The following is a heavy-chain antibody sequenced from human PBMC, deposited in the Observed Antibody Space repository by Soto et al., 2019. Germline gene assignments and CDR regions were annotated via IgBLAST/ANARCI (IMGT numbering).Heavy chain of an antibody. CDR2: IYYSGST. V-gene: IGHV4-30-4*01. J-gene: IGHJ4*02. Sequence: SETLSLTCTASGGSISSGDYYWSWIRRPPGKGLEWIGYIYYSGSTYYNPSLKSRVTISVDTSKNQFSLKLSSVTAADTAVYYCARGAMVRGVIITGYYFDYWGQGTLVTVSS. CDR3: ARGAMVRGVIITGYYFDY. D-gene: IGHD3-10*01. CDR1: GGSISSGDYY.